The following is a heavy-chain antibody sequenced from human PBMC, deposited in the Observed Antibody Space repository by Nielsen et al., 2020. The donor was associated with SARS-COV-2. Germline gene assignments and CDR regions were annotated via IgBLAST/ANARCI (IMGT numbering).Heavy chain of an antibody. J-gene: IGHJ4*02. CDR1: GFTFSSYS. Sequence: GESLKISCAASGFTFSSYSMNWVRQAPGKGLEWVSYISSSSTIYYADSVKGRFTISRDNAKNSLYLQMNSLRDEDTAVYYCASIAARTEDYWGQGTLVTVSS. D-gene: IGHD6-6*01. CDR3: ASIAARTEDY. CDR2: ISSSSTI. V-gene: IGHV3-48*02.